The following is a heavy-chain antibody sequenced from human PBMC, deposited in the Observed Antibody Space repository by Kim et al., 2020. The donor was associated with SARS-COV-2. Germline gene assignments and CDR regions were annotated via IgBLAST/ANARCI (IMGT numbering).Heavy chain of an antibody. Sequence: SETLSLTCTVSGGSISSYYWSWIRQPPGKGLEWIGHIYYTGSTNYNPSLKSRVTISVDTSKNQLSLKLSSVTAADTAVYYCARRGGYIYGLDFWGQGTLVTVSS. CDR3: ARRGGYIYGLDF. D-gene: IGHD5-18*01. V-gene: IGHV4-59*08. CDR1: GGSISSYY. J-gene: IGHJ4*02. CDR2: IYYTGST.